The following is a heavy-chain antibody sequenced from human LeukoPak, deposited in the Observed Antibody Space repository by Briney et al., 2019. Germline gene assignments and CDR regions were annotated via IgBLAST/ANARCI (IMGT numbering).Heavy chain of an antibody. CDR1: GFIFSSYA. J-gene: IGHJ4*02. Sequence: GGSLRLSCAASGFIFSSYAMSWVRQAPGKGLEWVSTISGSGGSTYYADSVKGRFTISRDNSKSSLYLQMSSLRAEDTAVYYCARGGGDSWGQGTLVTVSS. D-gene: IGHD3-3*01. V-gene: IGHV3-23*01. CDR2: ISGSGGST. CDR3: ARGGGDS.